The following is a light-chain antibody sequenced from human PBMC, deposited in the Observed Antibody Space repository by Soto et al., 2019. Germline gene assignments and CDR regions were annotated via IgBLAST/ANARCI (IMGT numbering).Light chain of an antibody. V-gene: IGLV2-14*01. Sequence: QSALTQPASVSGSPGQSITISCTGTSSDVGGYNYVSWYQQHPGKAPKLMIHDVSNRPSGISNRFSGSKSGNTASLTISGLQAEDEADYYCSSYTSRSTDVFGTGTKLTVL. CDR3: SSYTSRSTDV. CDR2: DVS. J-gene: IGLJ1*01. CDR1: SSDVGGYNY.